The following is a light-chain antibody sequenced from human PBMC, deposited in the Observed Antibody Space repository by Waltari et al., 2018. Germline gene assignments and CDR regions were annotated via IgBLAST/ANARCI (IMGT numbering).Light chain of an antibody. Sequence: QSALTQPASVSGSPGQSITIPCTGTTRDVGRYNYVSWYQCHPGKAPELILYEVTNRPSGVSDRFSGSKSGNTASLSISGLQPEDEADYYCSSYTSIKTPYVVFGGGTKVTVL. J-gene: IGLJ2*01. CDR1: TRDVGRYNY. CDR3: SSYTSIKTPYVV. CDR2: EVT. V-gene: IGLV2-14*01.